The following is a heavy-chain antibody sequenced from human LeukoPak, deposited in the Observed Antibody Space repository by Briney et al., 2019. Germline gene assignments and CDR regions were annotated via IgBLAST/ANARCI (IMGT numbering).Heavy chain of an antibody. CDR2: IKQDGSEK. Sequence: GSLRLSCTASGFSITSYWMSWVRQAPGKGLEWVANIKQDGSEKYYVDSVKGQFTISRDNAKNSLYLQMNSLRADDTAVYYCARRFGYYGSGSHYNFDYWGQGTLVTVSS. CDR1: GFSITSYW. J-gene: IGHJ4*02. V-gene: IGHV3-7*01. D-gene: IGHD3-10*01. CDR3: ARRFGYYGSGSHYNFDY.